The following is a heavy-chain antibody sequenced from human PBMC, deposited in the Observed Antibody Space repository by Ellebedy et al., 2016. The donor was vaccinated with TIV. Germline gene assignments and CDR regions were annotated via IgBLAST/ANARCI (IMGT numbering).Heavy chain of an antibody. J-gene: IGHJ3*02. D-gene: IGHD6-13*01. CDR2: TSYDEINK. V-gene: IGHV3-30-3*02. Sequence: PGGSLRLSCAASGFTFSNYAMSWVRQAPGKGLEWVAVTSYDEINKYYADSVKGRFTISRDNSKNTLFLQMNSLRAEDTAVYYCAKRSAAGREAGAFDIWGQGTMVTVSS. CDR1: GFTFSNYA. CDR3: AKRSAAGREAGAFDI.